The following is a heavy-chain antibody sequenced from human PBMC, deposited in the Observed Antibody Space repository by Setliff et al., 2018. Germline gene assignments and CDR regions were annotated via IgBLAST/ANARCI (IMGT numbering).Heavy chain of an antibody. D-gene: IGHD3-10*01. CDR2: IYYTGKT. CDR3: ERTSTYVLGSGSYWDRWFDP. CDR1: GDSLSGDNYF. V-gene: IGHV4-30-4*02. J-gene: IGHJ5*02. Sequence: PSETLSLTCTVSGDSLSGDNYFWSWIRHLPGKGLQWLGHIYYTGKTYYNPSLKSRLEMSVDTSKREFALRLSSVTAADTAVYYCERTSTYVLGSGSYWDRWFDPWSQGTLVTSPQ.